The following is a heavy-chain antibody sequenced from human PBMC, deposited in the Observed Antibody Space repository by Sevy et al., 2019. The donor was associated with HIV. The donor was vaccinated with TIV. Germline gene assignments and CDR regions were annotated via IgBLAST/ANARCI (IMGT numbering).Heavy chain of an antibody. CDR2: ISSSSSYI. V-gene: IGHV3-21*01. J-gene: IGHJ3*02. Sequence: GGSLRLSCAASGFTFSSYSMNWVRQAPGKGLEWVSSISSSSSYIYYADSVKGRFTIYRDNAKNSLYLQMNSLRAEDTAVYYCARPETYYYGSGRPNDAFDIWGQGTMVTVSS. CDR1: GFTFSSYS. CDR3: ARPETYYYGSGRPNDAFDI. D-gene: IGHD3-10*01.